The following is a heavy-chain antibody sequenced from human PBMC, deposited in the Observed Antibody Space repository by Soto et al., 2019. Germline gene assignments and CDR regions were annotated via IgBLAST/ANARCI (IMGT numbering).Heavy chain of an antibody. Sequence: QVELQESGPRLVNSSGILPFPCEVFGGSIRPGNWWSWVRQPPGKGLDWIGEIYFIGATIYNRSLKSRVTMTIDKSKDQFSLILTSATAADTAVYYCARVFSSGSGWMYYFDFWGQGILVSVSS. CDR1: GGSIRPGNW. D-gene: IGHD6-25*01. J-gene: IGHJ4*02. V-gene: IGHV4-4*02. CDR3: ARVFSSGSGWMYYFDF. CDR2: IYFIGAT.